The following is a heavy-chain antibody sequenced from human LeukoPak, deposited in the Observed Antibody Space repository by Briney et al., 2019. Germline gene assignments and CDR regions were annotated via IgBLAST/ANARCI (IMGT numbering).Heavy chain of an antibody. D-gene: IGHD3-22*01. CDR3: ARSRGAYYYDSSGSSDY. CDR1: GFTFDSYA. V-gene: IGHV3-30-3*01. J-gene: IGHJ4*02. Sequence: GGSLRLSCAASGFTFDSYAMHWVRQAPGKGLEWVAVISYDGSNKYYADSVKGRFTISRDNSKNTLYLQMNSLRAEDTAVYYCARSRGAYYYDSSGSSDYWGQGTLVTVSS. CDR2: ISYDGSNK.